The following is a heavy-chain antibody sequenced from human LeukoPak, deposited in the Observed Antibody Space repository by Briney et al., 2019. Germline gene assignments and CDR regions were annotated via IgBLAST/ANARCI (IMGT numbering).Heavy chain of an antibody. CDR2: IYYSGST. CDR1: GGSISSGGYY. CDR3: AGGTDGSGPTSELPPFDP. J-gene: IGHJ5*02. Sequence: PSETLSLTCTVSGGSISSGGYYWSWIRQPPGKGLEWIGSIYYSGSTYYNPSLKSRVTISVDTSKNQFSLKLSSVTAADTAVYYCAGGTDGSGPTSELPPFDPWGQGTLVTVSS. D-gene: IGHD3-10*01. V-gene: IGHV4-39*07.